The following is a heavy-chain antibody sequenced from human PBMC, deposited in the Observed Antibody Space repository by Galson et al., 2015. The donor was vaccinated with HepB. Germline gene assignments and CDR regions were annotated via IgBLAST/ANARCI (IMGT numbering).Heavy chain of an antibody. CDR2: IRSNAHTGTT. J-gene: IGHJ5*01. CDR1: GFTFGDYA. CDR3: ARLLRGNNWFDS. D-gene: IGHD3-10*01. Sequence: SLRLSCAASGFTFGDYAMSWSRQAPGKGLEWVGFIRSNAHTGTTEYAASVKGRFTVSRDDSTSTAYLQMNSLKSEDTAVYYCARLLRGNNWFDSWGQGTLVTVSS. V-gene: IGHV3-49*03.